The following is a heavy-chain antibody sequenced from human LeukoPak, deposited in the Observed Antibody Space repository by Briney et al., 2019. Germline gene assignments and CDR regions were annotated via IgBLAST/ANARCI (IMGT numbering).Heavy chain of an antibody. D-gene: IGHD2-21*02. CDR3: ASQAYCGGDCYSAYDY. Sequence: TPSETLSLTCTVSGGSISSGDYYWRWIRQPPGKGLEWIGYIYYSGSTYYNPSLKSRVTISVDTSKNQFSLKLSSVTAADTAVYYCASQAYCGGDCYSAYDYWGQGTLVTVSS. CDR1: GGSISSGDYY. V-gene: IGHV4-30-4*01. J-gene: IGHJ4*02. CDR2: IYYSGST.